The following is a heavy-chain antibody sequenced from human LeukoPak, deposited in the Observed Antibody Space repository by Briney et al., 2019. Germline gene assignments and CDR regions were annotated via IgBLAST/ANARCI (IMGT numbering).Heavy chain of an antibody. CDR3: AKGSPIYYFDY. D-gene: IGHD2-21*01. J-gene: IGHJ4*02. Sequence: PGGSLRLSCAASGFTVSSNYMSWVRQAPGKGLEWVSVIYSGGTTYYADSVKGRFTLSRDNSKNTLYLQMNSLRAEDTAVYYCAKGSPIYYFDYWGQGTLVTVSS. CDR1: GFTVSSNY. V-gene: IGHV3-53*01. CDR2: IYSGGTT.